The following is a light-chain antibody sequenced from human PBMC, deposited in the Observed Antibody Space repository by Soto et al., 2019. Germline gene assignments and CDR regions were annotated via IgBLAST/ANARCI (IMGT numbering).Light chain of an antibody. CDR1: QSTSSW. V-gene: IGKV1-5*01. CDR2: DAS. Sequence: DIQMTQSPSTLSASVGDRVNITCRASQSTSSWLAWYQQKPGKAPKLLIYDASSLESGVPSRFSGSGSGTEFTLTISSLQPDDFATYYCQQYNSYSLTFGQGTKV. CDR3: QQYNSYSLT. J-gene: IGKJ1*01.